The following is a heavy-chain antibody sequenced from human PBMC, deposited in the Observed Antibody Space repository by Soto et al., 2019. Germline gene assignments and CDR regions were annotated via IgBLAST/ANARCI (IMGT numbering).Heavy chain of an antibody. Sequence: GGSLRLSCAASGFTFSSYSMNWVRQAPGKGLGWVSYISSSSSTIYYADSVKGRFTISRDNAKNSLYLQMNSLRAEDTAVYYCARDGVFDYGDYSDYWGQGTLVTVSS. CDR1: GFTFSSYS. V-gene: IGHV3-48*01. D-gene: IGHD4-17*01. CDR3: ARDGVFDYGDYSDY. CDR2: ISSSSSTI. J-gene: IGHJ4*02.